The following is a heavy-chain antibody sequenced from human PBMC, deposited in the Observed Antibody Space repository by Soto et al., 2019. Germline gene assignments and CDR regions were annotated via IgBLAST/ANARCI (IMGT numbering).Heavy chain of an antibody. V-gene: IGHV4-30-4*01. CDR1: GGSISSGDYY. J-gene: IGHJ6*02. Sequence: QVQLQESGPGLVKPSQTLSLTCTVSGGSISSGDYYWSWIRQPPGKGLEWIGYIYYSGSTYSNPSLQSRVTISVHTSKNQFSLKLSSVTAADTAVYYCARDRGYYYDSSGYGNYYYGMDVWGQGTTVTVSS. D-gene: IGHD3-22*01. CDR3: ARDRGYYYDSSGYGNYYYGMDV. CDR2: IYYSGST.